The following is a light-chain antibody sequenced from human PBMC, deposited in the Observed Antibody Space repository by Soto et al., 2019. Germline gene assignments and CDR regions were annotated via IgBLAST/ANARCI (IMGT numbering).Light chain of an antibody. CDR1: EDIRNY. CDR3: QHYDNLHA. V-gene: IGKV1-33*01. J-gene: IGKJ4*01. CDR2: DAS. Sequence: IQMTQSPSSLSASVGDRVTITCQASEDIRNYLNWYQQKRGKDPKLLIYDASNLETGVPSRFSGSGSGTNFTFTISSLQPEDIATYYCQHYDNLHAFGGGTKVEIK.